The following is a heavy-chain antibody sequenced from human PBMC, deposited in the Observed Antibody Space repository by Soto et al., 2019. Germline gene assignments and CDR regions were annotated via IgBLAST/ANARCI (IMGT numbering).Heavy chain of an antibody. V-gene: IGHV3-30*02. J-gene: IGHJ3*02. Sequence: QVQLVESGGGVVQPGGSRRLSCEASRFSFSDYGMHWVRQAPGKGLEWVALIRDDGSATYYSDSEKGRFAISRDNSKNTLYLQMNSLRAEDTAVYYCATSTLTDAFDIWGQGTMVSVSS. CDR2: IRDDGSAT. CDR1: RFSFSDYG. CDR3: ATSTLTDAFDI. D-gene: IGHD2-15*01.